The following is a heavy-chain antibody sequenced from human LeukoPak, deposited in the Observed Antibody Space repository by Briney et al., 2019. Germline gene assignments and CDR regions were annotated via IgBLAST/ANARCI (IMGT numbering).Heavy chain of an antibody. CDR2: XSGSXGXX. V-gene: IGHV3-23*01. Sequence: SGGSLRLSCAASGFTXSXXAMSWVRQAPGKGLXXXXXXSGSXGXXXXAXXVXXXXTISXDNSKNTLYLQMNSLRAEDTAVYYXAKDRAEMATIGRYFDYWGQGTLVTVSS. J-gene: IGHJ4*02. CDR3: AKDRAEMATIGRYFDY. D-gene: IGHD5-24*01. CDR1: GFTXSXXA.